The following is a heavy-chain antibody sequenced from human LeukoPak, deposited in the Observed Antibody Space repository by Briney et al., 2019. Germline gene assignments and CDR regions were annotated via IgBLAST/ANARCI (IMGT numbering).Heavy chain of an antibody. CDR3: ARGLGSSGEGYAH. V-gene: IGHV3-7*03. J-gene: IGHJ4*02. Sequence: GGSLRLSCAASGFTFTNYWMSWVRQAPGKGLELVANIKQDRSEKYYVDSVKGRFTISRDNAKNSLFLEMNSLRAEDTALYYCARGLGSSGEGYAHWGQGTLVTVSS. CDR2: IKQDRSEK. CDR1: GFTFTNYW. D-gene: IGHD4-17*01.